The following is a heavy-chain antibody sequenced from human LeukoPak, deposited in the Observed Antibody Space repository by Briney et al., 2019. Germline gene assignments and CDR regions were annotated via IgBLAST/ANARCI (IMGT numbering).Heavy chain of an antibody. D-gene: IGHD3-16*02. CDR3: ARIHYDYVRGTYRYTRFDP. V-gene: IGHV1-8*01. Sequence: ASVKVSCKASGYIFTTYDINWVRQAPGQGLEGMGWINPNTGNAGSAQNFQGRVSLTRDTSISTAYMELSSLRSDDTAVYYCARIHYDYVRGTYRYTRFDPWGQGTLVTVSS. J-gene: IGHJ5*02. CDR2: INPNTGNA. CDR1: GYIFTTYD.